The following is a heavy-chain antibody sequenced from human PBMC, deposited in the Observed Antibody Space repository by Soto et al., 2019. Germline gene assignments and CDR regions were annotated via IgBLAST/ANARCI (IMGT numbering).Heavy chain of an antibody. D-gene: IGHD1-1*01. CDR2: VHWNDDK. CDR1: GFSLSTTGEG. Sequence: QITLKEAGPTLVKPTQPLTLTCTFSGFSLSTTGEGVFWIRQPPGKAPNWLALVHWNDDKPYSPSLGPRLTNRKATSRKPVVLSFTNEDPVDTGTYYCAHRGLEDTSPDDNGLDVWAQGTTVIASS. V-gene: IGHV2-5*01. CDR3: AHRGLEDTSPDDNGLDV. J-gene: IGHJ6*02.